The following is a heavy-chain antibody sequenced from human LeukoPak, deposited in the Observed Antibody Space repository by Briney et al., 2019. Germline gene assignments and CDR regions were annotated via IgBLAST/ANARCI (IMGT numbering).Heavy chain of an antibody. CDR1: GGTFSSYA. J-gene: IGHJ4*02. V-gene: IGHV1-69*13. D-gene: IGHD3-22*01. CDR2: IIPIFGTA. Sequence: SVKVSCKASGGTFSSYAISWVRQAPGQGLEWMGGIIPIFGTANYAQKFQGRVTITADESTSTAYMELSSLRSEDTAVYYCASGYYDSSGYYSIDYWGQGTLVTVSS. CDR3: ASGYYDSSGYYSIDY.